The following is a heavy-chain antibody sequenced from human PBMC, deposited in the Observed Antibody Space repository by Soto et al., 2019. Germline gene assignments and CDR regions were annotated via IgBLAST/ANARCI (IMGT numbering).Heavy chain of an antibody. J-gene: IGHJ6*03. CDR2: INHSGST. V-gene: IGHV4-34*01. CDR3: ARLRGGFWSGYYTPSTYYYYYMDV. Sequence: SETLSLTCAVYGGSFSGYYWSWIRQPPGKGLEWIGEINHSGSTNYNPSLESRVTISVDTSKNQFSLKLSSVTAADTAVYYCARLRGGFWSGYYTPSTYYYYYMDVWGKGTTVTVSS. D-gene: IGHD3-3*01. CDR1: GGSFSGYY.